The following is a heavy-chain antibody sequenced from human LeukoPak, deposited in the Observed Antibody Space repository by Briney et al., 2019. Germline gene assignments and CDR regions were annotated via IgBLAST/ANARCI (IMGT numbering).Heavy chain of an antibody. CDR1: GGSFSGYY. Sequence: SETLSLTCAVYGGSFSGYYWSWIRQPPGKGLECFGEINHSGSTNYNPSLKSRVTISVDTSKNQFSLKLSSVTAADTAVYYCARESYCSGGSCYSALDYWGQGTLVTVSS. CDR3: ARESYCSGGSCYSALDY. CDR2: INHSGST. J-gene: IGHJ4*02. V-gene: IGHV4-34*01. D-gene: IGHD2-15*01.